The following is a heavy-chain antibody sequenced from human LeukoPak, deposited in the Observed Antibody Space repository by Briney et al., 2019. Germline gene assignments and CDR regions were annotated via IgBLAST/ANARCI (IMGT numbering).Heavy chain of an antibody. CDR1: GFTFSNYA. CDR3: AKDRTVGASYWCFDL. D-gene: IGHD1-26*01. Sequence: PGGSLRLSCAASGFTFSNYAMSWVCQAPGKGLECVSTISVSGSNTYYADSVKGRFTISRDSSKNTLFLHMNTLRAEDTAIYYCAKDRTVGASYWCFDLWGRGTLVTVSS. V-gene: IGHV3-23*01. J-gene: IGHJ2*01. CDR2: ISVSGSNT.